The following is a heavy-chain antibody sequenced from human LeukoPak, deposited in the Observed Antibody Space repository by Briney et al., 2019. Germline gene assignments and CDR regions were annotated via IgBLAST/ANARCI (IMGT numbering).Heavy chain of an antibody. J-gene: IGHJ3*02. V-gene: IGHV3-21*01. CDR3: ARDSGPADPEAFDI. Sequence: GGSLRLSCEASGFTFWTYSMKWVRQAPGKGLEWVSTISSHSIYIYYADSLKGRFTISRDNAQNSLYLQMDSLRAEDTAVYYCARDSGPADPEAFDIWGQGTMVTVSS. D-gene: IGHD1-14*01. CDR1: GFTFWTYS. CDR2: ISSHSIYI.